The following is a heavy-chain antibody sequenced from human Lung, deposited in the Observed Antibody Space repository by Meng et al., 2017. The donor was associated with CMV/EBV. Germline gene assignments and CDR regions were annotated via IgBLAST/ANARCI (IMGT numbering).Heavy chain of an antibody. D-gene: IGHD1-7*01. J-gene: IGHJ6*02. CDR3: ARENYRQYYYYGMDV. Sequence: ESXKISXVASGFTFSSYWMHWVRQAPGKGLVWVSRIKSDGSSSAYADSVRGRFTISRDNAKNTLYLQMNSLRADDTAVYYCARENYRQYYYYGMDVWGQGTTVTVSS. CDR2: IKSDGSSS. CDR1: GFTFSSYW. V-gene: IGHV3-74*01.